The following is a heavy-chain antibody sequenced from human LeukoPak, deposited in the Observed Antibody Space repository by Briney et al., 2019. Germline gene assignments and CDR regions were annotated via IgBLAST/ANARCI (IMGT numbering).Heavy chain of an antibody. CDR1: GFTFSSYG. J-gene: IGHJ6*02. D-gene: IGHD3-10*01. CDR2: ISYDGSNK. CDR3: AKDPGSGSYYSNYYYYYYGMDV. Sequence: GRSLRLSCAASGFTFSSYGMLWVRQAPGKGLEWVAVISYDGSNKYYADSVKGRFTISRDNSKNTLYLQMNSLRAEDTAVYYCAKDPGSGSYYSNYYYYYYGMDVWGQGTTVTVSS. V-gene: IGHV3-30*18.